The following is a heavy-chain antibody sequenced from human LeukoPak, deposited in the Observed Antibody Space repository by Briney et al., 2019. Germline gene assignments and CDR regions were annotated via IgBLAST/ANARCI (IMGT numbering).Heavy chain of an antibody. J-gene: IGHJ4*02. CDR2: IIPIFGTA. CDR3: ARALYYYDSSGYYGDIDY. D-gene: IGHD3-22*01. Sequence: SVKVSCKASGGTFSSYAISWVRQAPGQGLEWMGGIIPIFGTANYAQKFQGRVTITADESTSTAYMELSSLRSEDTAVYYCARALYYYDSSGYYGDIDYWGQGTLVTVSS. V-gene: IGHV1-69*01. CDR1: GGTFSSYA.